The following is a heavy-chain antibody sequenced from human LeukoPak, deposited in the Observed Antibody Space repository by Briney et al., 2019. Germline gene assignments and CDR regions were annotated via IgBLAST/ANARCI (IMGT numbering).Heavy chain of an antibody. D-gene: IGHD6-13*01. CDR3: ARVWRCKGSSCFDY. V-gene: IGHV1-18*01. J-gene: IGHJ4*02. Sequence: ASVKVSCKASGGTFSSYAISWVRQAPGQGLEWMGWISAYNGNTNYAQKLQGRVTMTTDTSTSTAYMELRSLRSDDTAVYYCARVWRCKGSSCFDYWGQGTLVTVSS. CDR2: ISAYNGNT. CDR1: GGTFSSYA.